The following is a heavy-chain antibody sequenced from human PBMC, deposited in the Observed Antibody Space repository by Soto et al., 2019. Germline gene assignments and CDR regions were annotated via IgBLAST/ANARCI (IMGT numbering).Heavy chain of an antibody. Sequence: QVQLVESGGGVVQPGKSLRLSCAPSGFTFSTYGIHWVRQAPGTGLEWVALISYDGGSKYYGDSVKGRFIISRDNSHNTVSLQMNSLRADDTAVYFCAKEQLAMTVVVADYFDSWGQGTLVTVSS. CDR1: GFTFSTYG. D-gene: IGHD3-22*01. J-gene: IGHJ4*02. CDR3: AKEQLAMTVVVADYFDS. V-gene: IGHV3-30*18. CDR2: ISYDGGSK.